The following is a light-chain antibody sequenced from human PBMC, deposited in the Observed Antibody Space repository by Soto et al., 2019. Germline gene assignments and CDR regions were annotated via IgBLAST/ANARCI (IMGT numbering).Light chain of an antibody. J-gene: IGLJ1*01. CDR2: DVT. CDR1: RSDVGGYNY. V-gene: IGLV2-14*01. CDR3: SSCTSSSTYV. Sequence: SALTQPASVSGSPGQSITISCTGTRSDVGGYNYVYWHQQHPGKAPKLMIYDVTNRPSGVSDRFSGSKSGNTASLTISGLQAEDEADYYCSSCTSSSTYVFGAGTKVTVL.